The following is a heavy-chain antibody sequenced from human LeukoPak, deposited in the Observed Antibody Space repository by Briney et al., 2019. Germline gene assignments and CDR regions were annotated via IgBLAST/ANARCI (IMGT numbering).Heavy chain of an antibody. Sequence: SETLSLTCTVSGVSISSYYWSWIRQSPGKGLEWIGCIYYSGSTNYNPSLKSRVTISVDTSKNQFSLRLSSVTAADTAVYYCARRRAALDYWGQGTLVTVSS. CDR2: IYYSGST. V-gene: IGHV4-59*08. D-gene: IGHD2-15*01. J-gene: IGHJ4*02. CDR1: GVSISSYY. CDR3: ARRRAALDY.